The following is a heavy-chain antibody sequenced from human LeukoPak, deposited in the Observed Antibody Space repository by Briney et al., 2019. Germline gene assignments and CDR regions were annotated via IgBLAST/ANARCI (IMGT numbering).Heavy chain of an antibody. CDR1: GASISSYY. CDR3: ARDLVDSSGSNWFDP. Sequence: PSETLSLTCTVSGASISSYYWSWIRQPAGKGLEWIGRIYISGSTKYNPSLKSRVTMSVDTSKNHFFLKLRSVTAADTAIYYCARDLVDSSGSNWFDPWGQGTLVTVSS. V-gene: IGHV4-4*07. CDR2: IYISGST. J-gene: IGHJ5*02. D-gene: IGHD6-19*01.